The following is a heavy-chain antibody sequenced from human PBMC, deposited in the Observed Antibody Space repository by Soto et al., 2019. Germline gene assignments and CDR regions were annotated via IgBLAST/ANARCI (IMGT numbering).Heavy chain of an antibody. D-gene: IGHD3-10*01. CDR3: ARVNYGSGSYPEYYFDY. J-gene: IGHJ4*02. CDR2: IYHSGST. Sequence: SETLSLTCAVSGGSISSSNWWSFVRQPPGKGLEWIGEIYHSGSTNYNPSLKSRVTISVDKSKNQFSLKLSSVTAADTAVYYCARVNYGSGSYPEYYFDYWGQGTLVTVSS. CDR1: GGSISSSNW. V-gene: IGHV4-4*02.